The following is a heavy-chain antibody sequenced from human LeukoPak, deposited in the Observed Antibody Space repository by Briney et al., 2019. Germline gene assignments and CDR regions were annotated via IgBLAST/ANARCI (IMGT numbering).Heavy chain of an antibody. V-gene: IGHV4-59*01. CDR3: AREVSITMVRGAFDY. J-gene: IGHJ4*02. CDR2: IYYSGST. CDR1: GGSIRSYY. D-gene: IGHD3-10*01. Sequence: SXTLSLTCTVSGGSIRSYYWSWIRQPPGKGLEWIGYIYYSGSTNYNPSLKSRVTISVDTSKNQFSLKLSSVTAADTAVYYCAREVSITMVRGAFDYWGQGTLVTVSS.